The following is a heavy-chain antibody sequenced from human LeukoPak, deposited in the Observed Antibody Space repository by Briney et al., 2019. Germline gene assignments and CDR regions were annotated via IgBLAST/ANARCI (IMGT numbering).Heavy chain of an antibody. D-gene: IGHD6-13*01. CDR3: ARAQSSPFYSSSWYGRWLEYYYMDV. CDR2: ISAYNGNT. V-gene: IGHV1-18*01. CDR1: GYTFTSYG. J-gene: IGHJ6*03. Sequence: GASVKVSCKASGYTFTSYGISWVRQAPGQGLEWMGWISAYNGNTNYAQKLQGRVTMTTDTSTSTAYMELRSLRSDDTAVYYCARAQSSPFYSSSWYGRWLEYYYMDVWGKGTTVTVSS.